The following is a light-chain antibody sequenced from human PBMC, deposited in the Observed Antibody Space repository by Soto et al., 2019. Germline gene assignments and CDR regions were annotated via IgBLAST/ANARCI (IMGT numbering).Light chain of an antibody. J-gene: IGKJ1*01. CDR3: QQRSSWPPWT. CDR1: QSVTNY. Sequence: EIFLTQSPDTLSLSPGERATLTCRASQSVTNYIAWYQQRPGQAPRLLIYDASNRATGVPDRFSGSGSGTDFTLTISRLEPEDFAVYYCQQRSSWPPWTFGPGTKVDIK. CDR2: DAS. V-gene: IGKV3-11*01.